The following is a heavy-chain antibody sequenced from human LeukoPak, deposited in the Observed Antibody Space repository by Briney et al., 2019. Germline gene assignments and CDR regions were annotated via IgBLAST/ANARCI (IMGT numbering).Heavy chain of an antibody. V-gene: IGHV3-74*01. CDR1: GFTFSSYW. CDR3: ARVPKWELLDAFDI. J-gene: IGHJ3*02. Sequence: GGSLRLSCAASGFTFSSYWMHWVRQAPGKGLVWVSRINSDGSSTSYADSVKGRLTVSRDNAKNTLYLQMNSLRAEDTAVYYCARVPKWELLDAFDIWGQGTMVTVPS. D-gene: IGHD1-26*01. CDR2: INSDGSST.